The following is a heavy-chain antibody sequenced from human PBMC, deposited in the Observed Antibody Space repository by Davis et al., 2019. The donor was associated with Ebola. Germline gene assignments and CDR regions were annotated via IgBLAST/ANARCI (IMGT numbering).Heavy chain of an antibody. CDR2: ISSSSSYI. J-gene: IGHJ2*01. CDR3: ARDGTNYYDSSGYLASFWYFDL. CDR1: GFTFSSYS. Sequence: GGSLRLSCAASGFTFSSYSMNWVRQAPGKGLEWVSSISSSSSYIYYADSVKGRFTISRDNAKNSLYLQMNSLRAEDTAVYYCARDGTNYYDSSGYLASFWYFDLWGRGTLVTVSS. V-gene: IGHV3-21*01. D-gene: IGHD3-22*01.